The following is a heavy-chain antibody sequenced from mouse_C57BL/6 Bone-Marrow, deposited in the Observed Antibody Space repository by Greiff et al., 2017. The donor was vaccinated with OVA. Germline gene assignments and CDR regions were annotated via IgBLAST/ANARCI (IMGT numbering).Heavy chain of an antibody. V-gene: IGHV1-59*01. CDR1: GYTFTSYW. CDR3: ARDYYGSSLFDY. CDR2: IDPSDSYT. D-gene: IGHD1-1*01. J-gene: IGHJ2*01. Sequence: QVQLKQPGAELVRPGTSVKLSCKASGYTFTSYWMHWVKQRPGQGLEWIGVIDPSDSYTNYNQKFKGKATLTVDTSSSTAYMQLSSLTSDDSAVYYCARDYYGSSLFDYWGQGTTLTVSS.